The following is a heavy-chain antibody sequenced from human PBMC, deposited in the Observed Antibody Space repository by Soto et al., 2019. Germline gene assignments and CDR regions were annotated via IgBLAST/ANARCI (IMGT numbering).Heavy chain of an antibody. Sequence: GGSLRLSCAASGFTFSSYAMSWVRQAPGKGLEWVSAISGSGGSTYYADSAKGRFTISRDNSKNTLYLQMNSLRAEDTAVYYCAKDRSSWYGDPKNWFDPWGQGTLVTVSS. CDR2: ISGSGGST. CDR3: AKDRSSWYGDPKNWFDP. D-gene: IGHD6-13*01. CDR1: GFTFSSYA. J-gene: IGHJ5*02. V-gene: IGHV3-23*01.